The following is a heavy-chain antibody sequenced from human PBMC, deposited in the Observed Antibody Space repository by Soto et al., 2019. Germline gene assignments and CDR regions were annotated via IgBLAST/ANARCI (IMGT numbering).Heavy chain of an antibody. CDR2: ISWNSGSI. J-gene: IGHJ4*01. Sequence: TGGSPRLFCAASGFTFDDYAMHWVRQAPGKGLEWVSGISWNSGSIGYADSVKGRFTISRDNAKNSLYLQMNSLRAEDTDLYYCAKDILEYSSSWSAFDYRGHGTPVTV. V-gene: IGHV3-9*01. D-gene: IGHD6-13*01. CDR1: GFTFDDYA. CDR3: AKDILEYSSSWSAFDY.